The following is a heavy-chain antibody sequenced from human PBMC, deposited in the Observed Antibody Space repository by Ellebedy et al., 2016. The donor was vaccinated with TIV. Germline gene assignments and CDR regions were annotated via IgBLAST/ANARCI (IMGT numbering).Heavy chain of an antibody. Sequence: GGSLRLXXAASGFTFSSYHMHWVRQAPGKGLEWVTVISYDGSNKYYADSVKGRFTISRDNSKNTLYLQMNSLRAEDTAVYYCARDALHYVSVRPDYYYYYYMDVWGKGTTVTVSS. D-gene: IGHD3-10*01. V-gene: IGHV3-30-3*01. CDR3: ARDALHYVSVRPDYYYYYYMDV. CDR1: GFTFSSYH. CDR2: ISYDGSNK. J-gene: IGHJ6*03.